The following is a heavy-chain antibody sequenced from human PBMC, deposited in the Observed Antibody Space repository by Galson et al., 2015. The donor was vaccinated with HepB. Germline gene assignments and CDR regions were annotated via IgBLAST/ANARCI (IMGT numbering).Heavy chain of an antibody. CDR2: IYAGKGNT. J-gene: IGHJ5*02. CDR3: ARAPRIAFGELMQPLTS. CDR1: GYSITTYN. Sequence: SVKVSSKASGYSITTYNMHWVRQAPGQSLEWMGWIYAGKGNTKSSQRFQGRVTITRDTSANTASVELRSLRSEDTAVYYCARAPRIAFGELMQPLTSWGLGTLVTVSS. D-gene: IGHD3-10*01. V-gene: IGHV1-3*01.